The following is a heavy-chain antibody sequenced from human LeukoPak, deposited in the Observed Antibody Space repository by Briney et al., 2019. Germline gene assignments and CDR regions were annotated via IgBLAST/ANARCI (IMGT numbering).Heavy chain of an antibody. V-gene: IGHV3-21*01. Sequence: PGRSLRLSCTASACTFSDYSMNWLRQAPGKGLKWVSSISSTGKYMYYADSMKGRFTISRDNAKNSLFLQMNSLRVEDTAVYFCARGLAGSGSGHFDFWGQGTLVSVSS. J-gene: IGHJ4*02. CDR1: ACTFSDYS. D-gene: IGHD3-10*01. CDR3: ARGLAGSGSGHFDF. CDR2: ISSTGKYM.